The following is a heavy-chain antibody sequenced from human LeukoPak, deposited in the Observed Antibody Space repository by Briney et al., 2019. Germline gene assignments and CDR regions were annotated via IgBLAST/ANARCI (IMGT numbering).Heavy chain of an antibody. D-gene: IGHD5-24*01. J-gene: IGHJ4*02. CDR3: AKGARREGRGQREMGFDY. CDR2: IPDSGGST. V-gene: IGHV3-23*01. CDR1: GFIFSSYA. Sequence: GRSLRLSCAASGFIFSSYAMRCVRQAPGKGREWVSAIPDSGGSTYYADSVKGRLTISRYNSKNTLYLQMNSLIAEDTALYFCAKGARREGRGQREMGFDYWLQGTLVSVSS.